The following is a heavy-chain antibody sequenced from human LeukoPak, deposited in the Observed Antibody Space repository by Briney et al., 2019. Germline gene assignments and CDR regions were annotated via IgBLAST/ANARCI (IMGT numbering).Heavy chain of an antibody. CDR1: GFTFSNYE. Sequence: PGGSLRLSCAASGFTFSNYEMHWVRQAPGKGLEWVSYISSSGSDIYYADSVKGRFTISRDNAKNSLYLQMNSLRAEDTAVYYCAREGSGSFGSYFDYWGQGTLVTVSS. J-gene: IGHJ4*02. CDR2: ISSSGSDI. V-gene: IGHV3-48*03. CDR3: AREGSGSFGSYFDY. D-gene: IGHD1-26*01.